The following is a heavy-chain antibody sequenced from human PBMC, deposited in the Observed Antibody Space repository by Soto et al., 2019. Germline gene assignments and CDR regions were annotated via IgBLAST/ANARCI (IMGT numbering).Heavy chain of an antibody. J-gene: IGHJ4*02. Sequence: QVQLQQWGAGLLKPSETLSLNCAVTGGSLSGYYWSWIRQPPGKGLEWIREVKDGGHTNYSPSHRGRVTISSDTSNHQFSLRLNSVTAADTGVYYCARGQEGVVATHWDQGSLVTVSS. V-gene: IGHV4-34*01. CDR1: GGSLSGYY. CDR2: VKDGGHT. D-gene: IGHD5-12*01. CDR3: ARGQEGVVATH.